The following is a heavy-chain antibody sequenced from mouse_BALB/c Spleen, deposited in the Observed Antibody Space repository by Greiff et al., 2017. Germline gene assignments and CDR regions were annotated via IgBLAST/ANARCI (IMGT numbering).Heavy chain of an antibody. CDR1: GYTFTSYW. V-gene: IGHV1S81*02. CDR3: ARGNCDY. J-gene: IGHJ2*01. CDR2: INPSNGRT. Sequence: QVQLKQPGAELVKPGASVKLSCKASGYTFTSYWMHWVKQRPGQGLEWIGEINPSNGRTNYNEKFKSKATLTVDKSSSTAYMQLSSLTSEDSAVYYCARGNCDYWGQGTTLTVSS.